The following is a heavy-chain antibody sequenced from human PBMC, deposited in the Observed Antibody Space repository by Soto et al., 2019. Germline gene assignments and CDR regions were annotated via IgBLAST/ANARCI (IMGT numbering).Heavy chain of an antibody. V-gene: IGHV3-23*01. CDR1: GFTFSSYA. J-gene: IGHJ3*02. CDR3: AKDTYYYDSSGYYFAFDI. CDR2: ISGSGGST. D-gene: IGHD3-22*01. Sequence: GGSLRLSCAASGFTFSSYAMSWFRQAPGKGLEWVSAISGSGGSTYYADSVKGRFTISRDNSKNTLYLQMNSLRAEDTAVYYCAKDTYYYDSSGYYFAFDIWGQGTMVTVS.